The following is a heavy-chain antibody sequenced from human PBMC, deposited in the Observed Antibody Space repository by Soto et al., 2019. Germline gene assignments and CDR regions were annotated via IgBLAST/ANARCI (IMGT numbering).Heavy chain of an antibody. D-gene: IGHD3-10*01. J-gene: IGHJ6*02. CDR2: TIPLFGTT. V-gene: IGHV1-69*01. Sequence: QVQLVQSGVEVKKPGSSVRVSCKASGDTFKNSVISWVRQAPGQGLEWMGGTIPLFGTTDYAQKFQGRLTITTDESTTTASMEVSRLTSEDTAVYYCVAELDFGKLSVVWGQGTTVIASS. CDR3: VAELDFGKLSVV. CDR1: GDTFKNSV.